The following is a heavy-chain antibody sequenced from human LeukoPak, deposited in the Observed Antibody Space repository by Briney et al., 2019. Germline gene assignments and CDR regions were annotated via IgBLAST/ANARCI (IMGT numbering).Heavy chain of an antibody. CDR1: GGSISSYY. Sequence: SETLSLTCTVSGGSISSYYWSWIRQPPGKGLEWIGYIYYSGSTNYNPSLKSRVTISVDTSKNQFSLKLSSVTAEDTAVYYCARDIAAAGNGNWFDPWGQGTLVTVSS. CDR2: IYYSGST. CDR3: ARDIAAAGNGNWFDP. V-gene: IGHV4-59*01. J-gene: IGHJ5*02. D-gene: IGHD6-13*01.